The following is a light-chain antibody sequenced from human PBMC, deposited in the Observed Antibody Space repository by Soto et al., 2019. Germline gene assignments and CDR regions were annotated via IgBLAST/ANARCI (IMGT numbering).Light chain of an antibody. CDR3: SSYSSSSTLV. Sequence: QSALTQPASVSGSPGQSITVFCTGTSSDVGGYNFVSWYQQHPGKAPKLMLYDVSHRPSGVSNRFSGSKSGNTASLTISGLHTEDEADYYCSSYSSSSTLVFGSGPKVTVL. J-gene: IGLJ1*01. CDR1: SSDVGGYNF. V-gene: IGLV2-14*03. CDR2: DVS.